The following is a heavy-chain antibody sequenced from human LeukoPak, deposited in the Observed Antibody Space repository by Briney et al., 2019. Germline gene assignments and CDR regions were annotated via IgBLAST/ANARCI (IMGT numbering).Heavy chain of an antibody. CDR1: GFTFSIYA. CDR2: ISGSDGTT. D-gene: IGHD1-20*01. CDR3: AREITGKAGTLDP. Sequence: GGSLRLSCAASGFTFSIYAMSWVRQAPGRGLEWVSVISGSDGTTYYADSVKGRFTISRDNSKNTLYLQMNSLRPEDTAVYYCAREITGKAGTLDPWGQGTLVTVSS. V-gene: IGHV3-23*01. J-gene: IGHJ5*02.